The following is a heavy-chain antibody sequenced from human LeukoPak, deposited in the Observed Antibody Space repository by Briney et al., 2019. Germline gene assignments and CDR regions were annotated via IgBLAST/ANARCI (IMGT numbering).Heavy chain of an antibody. CDR1: GGSISSGSYY. CDR2: IYYSGST. CDR3: ARDRGFLVGINYGNAFDI. J-gene: IGHJ3*02. Sequence: SQTLSLTCTVSGGSISSGSYYWGWIRQPPGKGLEWIGSIYYSGSTYYNPSLKSRVTISVDTSKNQFSLKLSSVTAADTAVYYCARDRGFLVGINYGNAFDIWGQGTMVTVSS. V-gene: IGHV4-39*07. D-gene: IGHD1-26*01.